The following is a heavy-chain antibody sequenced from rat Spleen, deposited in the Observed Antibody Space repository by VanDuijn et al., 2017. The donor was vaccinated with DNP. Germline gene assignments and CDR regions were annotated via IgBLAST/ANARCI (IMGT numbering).Heavy chain of an antibody. CDR1: GFNFNDYW. CDR2: INKDSKII. J-gene: IGHJ2*01. Sequence: EVKLVESGGGLVQPGRSLKLSCAASGFNFNDYWMGWVRQAPGKGLEWIGEINKDSKIIKYSPSLKDKFTISRDSAQNTLYLQMSKLGSEDTAIYYCARGPNYGGYADYFDYWGQGVTVTVSS. D-gene: IGHD1-11*01. V-gene: IGHV4-2*01. CDR3: ARGPNYGGYADYFDY.